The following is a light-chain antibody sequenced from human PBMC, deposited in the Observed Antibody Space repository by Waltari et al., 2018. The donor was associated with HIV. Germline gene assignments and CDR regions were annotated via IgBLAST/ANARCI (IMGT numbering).Light chain of an antibody. V-gene: IGKV1-39*01. CDR1: QSISSY. Sequence: DIQMTQSPSSLSASVGARVTTTCRASQSISSYLNWYQYKPGKAPKLLIYAASSLQSGVPSRFSGRGSGTDFTLTISSLQPEDFATYYCQQSYNTPLTFGAGTKVEIK. CDR3: QQSYNTPLT. CDR2: AAS. J-gene: IGKJ4*01.